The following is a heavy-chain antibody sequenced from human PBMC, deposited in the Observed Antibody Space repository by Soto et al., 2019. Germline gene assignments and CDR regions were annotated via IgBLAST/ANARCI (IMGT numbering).Heavy chain of an antibody. D-gene: IGHD3-22*01. CDR1: GYSFTGYW. CDR2: IDPSDSQT. Sequence: GESLKISCKGSGYSFTGYWITWVRQKPGKGLEWMGRIDPSDSQTYYSPSFRGHVTISATKSITTVFLQWSSLRASDTAMYYCARQIYDSDTGPDFQYYFDSWGQGTPVTVSS. CDR3: ARQIYDSDTGPDFQYYFDS. V-gene: IGHV5-10-1*01. J-gene: IGHJ4*02.